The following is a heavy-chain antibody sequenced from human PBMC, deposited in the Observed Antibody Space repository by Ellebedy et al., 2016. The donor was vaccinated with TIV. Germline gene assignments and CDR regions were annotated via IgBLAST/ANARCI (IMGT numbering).Heavy chain of an antibody. V-gene: IGHV3-7*01. D-gene: IGHD4-17*01. CDR2: IRQDGDEI. CDR1: GFNFRSYW. Sequence: PGGSLRLSCAASGFNFRSYWMTWVRQAPGKGLEWVAKIRQDGDEIYYVESVKGRFTISRDNAKNSLFLQRNSLRVEDTAVYYGARRASYGDYAVQVNPWFDPWGQGTLVTVSS. CDR3: ARRASYGDYAVQVNPWFDP. J-gene: IGHJ5*02.